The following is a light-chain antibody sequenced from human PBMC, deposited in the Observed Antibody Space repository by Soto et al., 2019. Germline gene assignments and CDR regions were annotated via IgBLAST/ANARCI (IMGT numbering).Light chain of an antibody. J-gene: IGKJ2*01. CDR1: QSVSSSY. V-gene: IGKV3-20*01. Sequence: EVVLTQSPVTLSLSPGERATLSCRASQSVSSSYLAWYQQKPGQAPRLLIYGASSRATGIPDRFSGSGSGTDFTLTINRLEPEDFAVYYCQQYDTSIWAYTFGQGTTLEIK. CDR2: GAS. CDR3: QQYDTSIWAYT.